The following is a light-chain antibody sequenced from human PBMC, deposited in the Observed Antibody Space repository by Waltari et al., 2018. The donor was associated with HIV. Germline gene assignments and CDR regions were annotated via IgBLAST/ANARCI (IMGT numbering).Light chain of an antibody. CDR2: RNN. Sequence: QSVLTQPPSASGTPGQRVTISCSGSSSNIESNYVYWYQQLPGTAPKLLIYRNNQRPSGDPDRFSGSKSGTSASLAISGLRSEDEAEYYCAAWDDSLRGVFGGGTKLTVL. CDR3: AAWDDSLRGV. CDR1: SSNIESNY. J-gene: IGLJ2*01. V-gene: IGLV1-47*01.